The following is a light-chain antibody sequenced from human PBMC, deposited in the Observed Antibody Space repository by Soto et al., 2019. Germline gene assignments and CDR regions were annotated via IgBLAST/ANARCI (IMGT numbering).Light chain of an antibody. Sequence: EIVMTQSPATLSVAPGERGTLSCRASQRGSSNFAWYQQKPGQAPRLLIYGASTRATGIPARFSGSGSGTDFTLTISSLQSEDFAVYYCQQYNNWPPLTFGGGTKVESK. J-gene: IGKJ4*01. CDR1: QRGSSN. CDR2: GAS. V-gene: IGKV3-15*01. CDR3: QQYNNWPPLT.